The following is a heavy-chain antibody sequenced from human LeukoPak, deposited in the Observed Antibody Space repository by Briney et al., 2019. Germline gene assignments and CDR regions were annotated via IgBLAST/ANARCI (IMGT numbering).Heavy chain of an antibody. V-gene: IGHV3-23*01. Sequence: GGSLRLSCAASGFTFSSYAMSWVRQAPGKGLGWVSAISGSGGSTYYADSVKGRFTISRDNSKNTLYLQMNSLRAEDTAVYYCAKDLRGMTTVTSGRDYWGQGTLVTVSS. CDR2: ISGSGGST. CDR1: GFTFSSYA. D-gene: IGHD4-11*01. CDR3: AKDLRGMTTVTSGRDY. J-gene: IGHJ4*02.